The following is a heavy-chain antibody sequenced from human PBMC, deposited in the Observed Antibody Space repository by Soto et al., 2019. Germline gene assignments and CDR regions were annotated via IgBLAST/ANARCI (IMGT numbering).Heavy chain of an antibody. CDR2: IYYTGST. J-gene: IGHJ5*02. CDR1: GVSISSYY. CDR3: ARHLGYDSSGYYRNWFDP. V-gene: IGHV4-59*08. D-gene: IGHD3-22*01. Sequence: SETLSLTCTVLGVSISSYYWSWMRQPPGKGLEWIGYIYYTGSTNYNPSLKSRVTISVDTSKNQFSLKLNSVTAADTAVYYCARHLGYDSSGYYRNWFDPWGQGTLVTVS.